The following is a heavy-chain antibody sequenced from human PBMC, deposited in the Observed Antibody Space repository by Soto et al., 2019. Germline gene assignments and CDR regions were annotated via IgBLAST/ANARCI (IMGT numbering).Heavy chain of an antibody. CDR3: ARDVGLQHDTGYYDFWSGKNNWFDP. J-gene: IGHJ5*02. Sequence: SETLSLTCTVYGGSISGHYWSWIRQPPGKGLQYIGYISYSGSTNYNPSLKSRVTISVDTSNNQFSLRLSSVTAADTAVYYCARDVGLQHDTGYYDFWSGKNNWFDPWGQGILVTVSS. D-gene: IGHD3-3*01. CDR1: GGSISGHY. V-gene: IGHV4-59*11. CDR2: ISYSGST.